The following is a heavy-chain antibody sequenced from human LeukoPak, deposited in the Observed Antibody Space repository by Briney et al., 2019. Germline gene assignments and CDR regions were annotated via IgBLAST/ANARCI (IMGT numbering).Heavy chain of an antibody. Sequence: GGSLRLSCAASGFTFSSYWMHWVRQAPGKGLVWVSRINSDGSSTSYADSVKGRFTISRDNAKNTLYLRMNSLRAEDTAVYYCARAQPIVGAIGKGDNAFDIWGQGTMVTVSS. CDR2: INSDGSST. CDR1: GFTFSSYW. CDR3: ARAQPIVGAIGKGDNAFDI. J-gene: IGHJ3*02. V-gene: IGHV3-74*01. D-gene: IGHD1-26*01.